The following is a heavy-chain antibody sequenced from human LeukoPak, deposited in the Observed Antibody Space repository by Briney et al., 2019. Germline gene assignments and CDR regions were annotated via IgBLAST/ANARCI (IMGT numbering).Heavy chain of an antibody. CDR2: ISWNSGNI. V-gene: IGHV3-9*01. Sequence: PGRSLRLSCVASGFTFDDYAMHWVRLAPGKGLEWVSGISWNSGNIGYADFVKGRFTISRDNAKSSLYLQMNSLRAEDTALYYCARPTGRDYYTMDVWGHGTTVTVSS. J-gene: IGHJ6*02. CDR1: GFTFDDYA. CDR3: ARPTGRDYYTMDV. D-gene: IGHD3-9*01.